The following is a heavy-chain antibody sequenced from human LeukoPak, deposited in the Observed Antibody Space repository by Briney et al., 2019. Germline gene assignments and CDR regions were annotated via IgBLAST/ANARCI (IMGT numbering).Heavy chain of an antibody. Sequence: ASVKVSCKVSGHTLNELSMDWVRQAPGEGLEWMGGFDPEDGETIYAQKFQGRVTMTEDTSTDTAYMELSSLRSEDTAVYYCATVVSHSSDWYGPFDCWGQGTLVTVSS. J-gene: IGHJ4*02. CDR1: GHTLNELS. CDR3: ATVVSHSSDWYGPFDC. CDR2: FDPEDGET. D-gene: IGHD6-19*01. V-gene: IGHV1-24*01.